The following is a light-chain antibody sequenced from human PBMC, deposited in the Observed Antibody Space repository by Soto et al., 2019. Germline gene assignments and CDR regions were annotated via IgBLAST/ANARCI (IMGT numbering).Light chain of an antibody. V-gene: IGLV2-23*01. CDR2: EGT. Sequence: QSVLTQPASVSGSPGQSITVSCTGTSSDVGAYNLVSWYQQHPGKPPRLIIYEGTKRPSGISHRFSGSKSDNTASLTISGLRAEDEAHYHCCSYAGSRTFVFGGGTKVTVL. CDR3: CSYAGSRTFV. CDR1: SSDVGAYNL. J-gene: IGLJ3*02.